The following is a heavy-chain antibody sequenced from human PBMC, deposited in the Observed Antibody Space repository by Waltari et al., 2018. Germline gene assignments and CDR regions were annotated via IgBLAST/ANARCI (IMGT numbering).Heavy chain of an antibody. V-gene: IGHV3-74*01. Sequence: EVTLVEYGGGLVEPGGSLRPSCGASGFPLGIFWMDWVRQAPGKGLECGSRINSEARTTTDADSVKGRVIISSDNAKNTLYLQMNSLRAEDTAVYHCARVDIALARTTDYWGQGTLVAVSS. CDR1: GFPLGIFW. CDR2: INSEARTT. D-gene: IGHD6-19*01. J-gene: IGHJ4*02. CDR3: ARVDIALARTTDY.